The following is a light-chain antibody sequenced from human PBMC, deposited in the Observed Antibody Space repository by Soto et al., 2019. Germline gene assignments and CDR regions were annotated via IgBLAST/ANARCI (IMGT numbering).Light chain of an antibody. CDR2: ENN. CDR1: SSSIGNDL. J-gene: IGLJ2*01. Sequence: QAVVTQPPSVSAAPGQKVTISCSGSSSSIGNDLVSWYQQLPGTAPKLLIYENNKRPSGIPDRFSGSRSGTSATLGITGLQAGDEADYYCGTWVSSLSVVAFGGGTQLTVL. CDR3: GTWVSSLSVVA. V-gene: IGLV1-51*02.